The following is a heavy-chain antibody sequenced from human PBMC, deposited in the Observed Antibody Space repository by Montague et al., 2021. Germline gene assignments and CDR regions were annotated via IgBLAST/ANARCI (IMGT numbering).Heavy chain of an antibody. CDR1: GFSLATSRVG. V-gene: IGHV2-5*02. CDR3: APKIAAHKAHDGFSV. CDR2: IFWDDDK. D-gene: IGHD6-13*01. Sequence: PALVKPTQTLTLTCTFSGFSLATSRVGVAWLRQPPGKALEWLALIFWDDDKRYSPSLKSRLTITKDTTKNQVVLTLTNMDPVDTATYSCAPKIAAHKAHDGFSVWGQGTVVTVSA. J-gene: IGHJ3*01.